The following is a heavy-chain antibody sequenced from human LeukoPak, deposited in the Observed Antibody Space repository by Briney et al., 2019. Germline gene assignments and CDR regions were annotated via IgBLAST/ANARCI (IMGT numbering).Heavy chain of an antibody. CDR2: INPNSGGT. Sequence: GASVKVSCKASGYTLTGYYMHWMRQAPGQGLEWMGWINPNSGGTNYAQKFQGRVTMTRDTSISTAYMELSRLGSDDTAVYYCARDGASGYLADYWGQGTLVTVSS. CDR1: GYTLTGYY. D-gene: IGHD3-3*01. CDR3: ARDGASGYLADY. J-gene: IGHJ4*02. V-gene: IGHV1-2*02.